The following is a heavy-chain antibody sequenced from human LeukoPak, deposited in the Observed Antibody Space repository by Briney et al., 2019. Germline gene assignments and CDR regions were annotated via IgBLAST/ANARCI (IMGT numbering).Heavy chain of an antibody. V-gene: IGHV1-8*03. CDR2: MNPNSGNT. Sequence: ASVKVSCKASGYTFTSYGINWVRQATGEGLEWMGWMNPNSGNTGYAQKFQGRVTITRNTSISTAYMELSSLRSEDTAVYYCARGDSSSWSYYYYYYYMDVWGKGTTVTVSS. J-gene: IGHJ6*03. D-gene: IGHD6-13*01. CDR3: ARGDSSSWSYYYYYYYMDV. CDR1: GYTFTSYG.